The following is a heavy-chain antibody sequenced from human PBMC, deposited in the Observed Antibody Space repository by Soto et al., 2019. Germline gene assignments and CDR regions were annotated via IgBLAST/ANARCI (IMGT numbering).Heavy chain of an antibody. J-gene: IGHJ4*02. CDR2: IYPGDSDT. D-gene: IGHD3-10*01. CDR1: GYIFTNYW. CDR3: ARRYYASGSFYNDY. V-gene: IGHV5-51*01. Sequence: PGESLKISCKGSGYIFTNYWIAWVRQMPGKGLEWMGIIYPGDSDTRYSPSFQGQVTISADKSISTTYLQWSSLKASDTAIYYCARRYYASGSFYNDYWGQGTLVTVSS.